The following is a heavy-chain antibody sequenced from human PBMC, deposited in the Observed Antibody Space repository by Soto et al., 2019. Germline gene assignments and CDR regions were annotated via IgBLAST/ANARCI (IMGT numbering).Heavy chain of an antibody. V-gene: IGHV3-30-3*01. CDR2: ISFDGNNE. J-gene: IGHJ4*02. D-gene: IGHD3-10*01. CDR1: GFTFSSHT. Sequence: GGSLRLSCAASGFTFSSHTMHWVRQAPGKGLEWVAVISFDGNNEYYADSVKGRFTISRDNSKNTLFLQMNSLRAEDTAVYHCARDAARSSDYFDYWGQGTRVTVSS. CDR3: ARDAARSSDYFDY.